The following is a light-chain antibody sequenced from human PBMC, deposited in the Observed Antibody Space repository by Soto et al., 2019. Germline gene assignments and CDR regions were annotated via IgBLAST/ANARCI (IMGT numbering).Light chain of an antibody. J-gene: IGKJ1*01. CDR3: QQYGSSGT. V-gene: IGKV3-20*01. CDR1: QSVSSR. CDR2: GAS. Sequence: VLTQSPCTLSLSPGERATLSCRASQSVSSRLAWYQHKSGQAPRLLIYGASTRATGIPARFSGSGSGTDFTLTISRLEPEDFAVYYCQQYGSSGTFGQGTKVDIK.